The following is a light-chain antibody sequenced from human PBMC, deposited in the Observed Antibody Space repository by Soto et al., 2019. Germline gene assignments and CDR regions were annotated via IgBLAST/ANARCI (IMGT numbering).Light chain of an antibody. CDR2: GAF. J-gene: IGKJ5*01. CDR3: QQRNIWPPVT. Sequence: EIVLTQSPGTLSLSPGERATLSCRASQSVSSKYLAWYQQKPGQAPRVLIYGAFNRATGIPARFSGSGSGTDFTLTISSLEPEDFAVYYCQQRNIWPPVTFGQGTRLEIK. V-gene: IGKV3-11*01. CDR1: QSVSSKY.